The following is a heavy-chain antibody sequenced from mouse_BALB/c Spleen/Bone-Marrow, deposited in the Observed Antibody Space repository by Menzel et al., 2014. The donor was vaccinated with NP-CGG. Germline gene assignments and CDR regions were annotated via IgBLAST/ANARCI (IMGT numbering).Heavy chain of an antibody. CDR2: IWAGGST. V-gene: IGHV2-9*02. CDR3: ARGSYYEGAMDY. J-gene: IGHJ4*01. Sequence: QVQLQQSGPGLVAPSQSLSITCTVSGFSLPSYGVHWVRQPPGKVLEWLGVIWAGGSTNYNSALMSRLSISKDNSKSQVFLKMNSLQTDDTAMYYCARGSYYEGAMDYWGQGTSVTVSS. D-gene: IGHD1-1*01. CDR1: GFSLPSYG.